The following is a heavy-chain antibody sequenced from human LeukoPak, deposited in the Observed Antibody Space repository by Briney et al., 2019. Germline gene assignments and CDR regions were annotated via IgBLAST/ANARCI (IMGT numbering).Heavy chain of an antibody. CDR3: ARETDGNYYDSSGYYNNYYYMDV. D-gene: IGHD3-22*01. CDR1: GDSISSSRYY. J-gene: IGHJ6*03. CDR2: IYYSLST. V-gene: IGHV4-39*07. Sequence: SETLSLTCTVSGDSISSSRYYWGWIRQPPGKGLEWIGSIYYSLSTYYNPSLKSRVTMSVDTSKNQFSLKLSSVTAADTAVYYCARETDGNYYDSSGYYNNYYYMDVWGKGTTVTVSS.